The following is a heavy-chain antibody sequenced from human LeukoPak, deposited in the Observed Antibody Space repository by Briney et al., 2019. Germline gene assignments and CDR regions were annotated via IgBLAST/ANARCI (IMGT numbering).Heavy chain of an antibody. V-gene: IGHV3-21*01. D-gene: IGHD6-19*01. CDR1: GFTFSSYI. CDR3: ATSSIALAGTVDY. J-gene: IGHJ4*02. Sequence: PGGSLRLSCAASGFTFSSYIMNWVRQAPGKGPEWVSSISSSSAYIYYADSVKGRFTISRDNAKSSLFLQMNSLRDEDTAVYYCATSSIALAGTVDYWGQGTLVIVSS. CDR2: ISSSSAYI.